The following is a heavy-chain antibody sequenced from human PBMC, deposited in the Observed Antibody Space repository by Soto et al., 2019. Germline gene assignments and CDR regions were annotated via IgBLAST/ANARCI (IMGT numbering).Heavy chain of an antibody. Sequence: EVQLVESGGGLVQPGGSLRLSCAASGFTFSTYWMSWVRQAPGKGLECVANIKADGREKYYVDSVKGLFTISRDNAKDSLFLQMDSLRAEDTAVYFCARGRGLDYWGQGTLVTVSS. CDR2: IKADGREK. J-gene: IGHJ4*02. CDR1: GFTFSTYW. V-gene: IGHV3-7*01. CDR3: ARGRGLDY.